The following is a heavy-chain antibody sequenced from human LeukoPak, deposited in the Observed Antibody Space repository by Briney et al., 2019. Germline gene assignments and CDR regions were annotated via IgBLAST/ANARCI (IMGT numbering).Heavy chain of an antibody. CDR2: ISYIGNTI. V-gene: IGHV3-11*04. D-gene: IGHD4-17*01. CDR1: GFTFSDFY. Sequence: GGSLRLSCAASGFTFSDFYMTWIRQAPGKGLEWVSYISYIGNTIYYADSVKGRFTISRDNAKNSLYLQMNSLRAEDTAVYYCARDPGDSLSYYYYGMDVWGQGATVTVSS. J-gene: IGHJ6*02. CDR3: ARDPGDSLSYYYYGMDV.